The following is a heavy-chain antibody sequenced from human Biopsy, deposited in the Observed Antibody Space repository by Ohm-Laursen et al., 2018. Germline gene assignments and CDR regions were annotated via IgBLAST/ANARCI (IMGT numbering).Heavy chain of an antibody. Sequence: SLSLSCAASGFDFSDYAMSWVRQAPGKGLEWVAGIYGGGFGTYYADSVKGRFTISRDNSKNTLYLQMNSLRAEDTAIYYCAKVADYYNDTGFDDYWGQGTLVTVSS. D-gene: IGHD3-10*01. J-gene: IGHJ4*02. CDR2: IYGGGFGT. CDR3: AKVADYYNDTGFDDY. V-gene: IGHV3-23*01. CDR1: GFDFSDYA.